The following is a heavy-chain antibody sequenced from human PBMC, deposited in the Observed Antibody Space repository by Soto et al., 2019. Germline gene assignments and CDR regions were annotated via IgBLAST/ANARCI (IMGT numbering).Heavy chain of an antibody. CDR2: IKGDESST. CDR1: GFTFSSYW. D-gene: IGHD3-10*01. CDR3: ARGGLGTYLLDY. J-gene: IGHJ4*02. V-gene: IGHV3-74*01. Sequence: EVQLVESGGGLVQPGGSLRLSCAASGFTFSSYWMHWVRQAPGKGLVRVSRIKGDESSTSYADSVKGRFTISRDNAKNTLYLQMNSLRAEETAVYYCARGGLGTYLLDYWGQGTLVTVSS.